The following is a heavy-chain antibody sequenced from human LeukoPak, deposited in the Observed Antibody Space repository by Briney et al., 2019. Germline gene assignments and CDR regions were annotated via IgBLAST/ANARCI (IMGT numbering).Heavy chain of an antibody. CDR3: ATYDSWSGYNIAY. D-gene: IGHD3-3*01. V-gene: IGHV3-7*03. Sequence: GGSLRLSCVVSGFTLSSRWMMWVRQAPGKGLEWMTNINRDGSEKNYVDSVKGRFTITRDNAENSLYLQMNSLKVEDTAIYFCATYDSWSGYNIAYWGQGTLVTVSS. CDR1: GFTLSSRW. CDR2: INRDGSEK. J-gene: IGHJ4*02.